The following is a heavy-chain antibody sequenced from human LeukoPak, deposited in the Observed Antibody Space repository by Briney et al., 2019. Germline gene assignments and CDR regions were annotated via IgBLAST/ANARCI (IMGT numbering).Heavy chain of an antibody. J-gene: IGHJ5*02. CDR1: GGSISSSSYY. D-gene: IGHD6-19*01. CDR2: IYYSGST. CDR3: ARGPIAVAVDPTGSVVDP. V-gene: IGHV4-39*01. Sequence: SETLSLTCTVSGGSISSSSYYWGWIRQPPGKGLEWIGSIYYSGSTYYNPSLKSRVTISVDTSKNQFSLKLSSVTAADTAVYYCARGPIAVAVDPTGSVVDPWGQGTLVTVSS.